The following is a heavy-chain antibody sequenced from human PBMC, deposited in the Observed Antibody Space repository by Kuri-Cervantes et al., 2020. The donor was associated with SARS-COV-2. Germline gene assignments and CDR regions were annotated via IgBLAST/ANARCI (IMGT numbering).Heavy chain of an antibody. J-gene: IGHJ4*02. CDR3: TTLIDY. CDR1: GFTFSSYA. Sequence: GESLKISCAASGFTFSSYAMHWVRQGSGKGLEWVGRVRGKANNYATAYAASVKGRFTISRDDSKNMGYLQMNSLKTEDTAVYYCTTLIDYWGQGALVTVSS. CDR2: VRGKANNYAT. V-gene: IGHV3-73*01.